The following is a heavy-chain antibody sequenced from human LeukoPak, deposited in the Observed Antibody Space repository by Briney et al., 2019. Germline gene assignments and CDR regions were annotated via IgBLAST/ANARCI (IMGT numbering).Heavy chain of an antibody. CDR1: GFTFSSYG. D-gene: IGHD3-3*01. Sequence: GGSLRLSCAASGFTFSSYGMHWVRQAPGKGLEWVAVISYDGSNKYYADSAKGRFTTSRDNSKNTLYLQMNSLRAEDTAVYYCAREVYDFWRKGYYFDYWGQGTLVTVSS. V-gene: IGHV3-30*03. J-gene: IGHJ4*02. CDR2: ISYDGSNK. CDR3: AREVYDFWRKGYYFDY.